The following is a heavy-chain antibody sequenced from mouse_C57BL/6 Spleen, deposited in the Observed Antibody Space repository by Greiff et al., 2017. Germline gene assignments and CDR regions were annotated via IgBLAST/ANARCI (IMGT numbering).Heavy chain of an antibody. D-gene: IGHD1-1*01. J-gene: IGHJ4*01. Sequence: VQLQQPGAELVKPGASVKLSCKASGYTFTSYWMHWVKQRPGQGLEWIGMIHPNSGSTNYNEKFKSKATLTVDKSSSTAYMQLSSLTSEDSAVYYCARFVLRYYAMDYWGQGTSVTVSS. CDR1: GYTFTSYW. V-gene: IGHV1-64*01. CDR2: IHPNSGST. CDR3: ARFVLRYYAMDY.